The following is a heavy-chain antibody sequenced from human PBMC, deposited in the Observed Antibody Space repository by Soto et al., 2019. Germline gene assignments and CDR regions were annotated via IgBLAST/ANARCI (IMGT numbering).Heavy chain of an antibody. CDR2: TYYRSKWYN. Sequence: SRTLSLTCAISGDSVSSNSAAWNWIRQSPSRGLEWLGRTYYRSKWYNDDAVSVKSGITINPDTSKNQFSLQLNSVTPEDTAVYSCARGKKEQLGYYYGMDVWGQGTTVTVSS. V-gene: IGHV6-1*01. D-gene: IGHD6-13*01. J-gene: IGHJ6*02. CDR3: ARGKKEQLGYYYGMDV. CDR1: GDSVSSNSAA.